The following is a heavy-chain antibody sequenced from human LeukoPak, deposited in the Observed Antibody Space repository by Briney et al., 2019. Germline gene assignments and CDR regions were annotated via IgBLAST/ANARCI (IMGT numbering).Heavy chain of an antibody. Sequence: ASVKVSCKASGYTFTDYFIHWVRQAPGQGLEWMGWINPNIGDASYAQKFQDRVTMTRGRSINTAYMELSRLTSDDPAVYYCARMALDGGDSIVFDSWGQGTLVTVSS. CDR2: INPNIGDA. D-gene: IGHD2-21*02. V-gene: IGHV1-2*02. CDR1: GYTFTDYF. J-gene: IGHJ5*01. CDR3: ARMALDGGDSIVFDS.